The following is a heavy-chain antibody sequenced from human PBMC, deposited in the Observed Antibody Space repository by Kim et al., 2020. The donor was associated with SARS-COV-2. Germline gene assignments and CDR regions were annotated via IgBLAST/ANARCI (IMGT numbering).Heavy chain of an antibody. CDR3: ARDRMYYYGSGSYYSSNYYGMDV. V-gene: IGHV4-61*01. D-gene: IGHD3-10*01. CDR2: IYYSGST. J-gene: IGHJ6*02. CDR1: GGSVSSGSYY. Sequence: SETLSLTCTVSGGSVSSGSYYWSWIRQPPGKGLERIGYIYYSGSTNYNPSLKSRVTISVDTSKNQFSLKLSSVTAADTAVYYCARDRMYYYGSGSYYSSNYYGMDVWGQGTTVTVSS.